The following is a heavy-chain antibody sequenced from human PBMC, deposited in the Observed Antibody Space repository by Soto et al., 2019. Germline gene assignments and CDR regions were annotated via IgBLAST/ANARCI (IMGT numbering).Heavy chain of an antibody. V-gene: IGHV3-11*06. CDR3: ARDHSLGEYSYGKLDC. Sequence: GRPRRLSCAASGLTFTDYYMTWIPEAPGKGRNWGSHISRRSSYTNYADSVKARFTISRHNAKNTLYLQRNRRRAGNPAVYYFARDHSLGEYSYGKLDCWGQGTLVTVSS. CDR1: GLTFTDYY. J-gene: IGHJ4*02. D-gene: IGHD5-18*01. CDR2: ISRRSSYT.